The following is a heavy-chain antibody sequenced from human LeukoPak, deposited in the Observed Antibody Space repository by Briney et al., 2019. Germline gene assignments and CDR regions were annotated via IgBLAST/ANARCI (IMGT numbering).Heavy chain of an antibody. CDR3: ARHAMTVRNNSPFDY. D-gene: IGHD3-22*01. Sequence: SETLSLTCTVSGGSISSYYWSWIRQPPGKGLEWIGYIYFSGSTNYNPSLRSRVTISVDTSKNQFSLSLSSLTAADTAVYYCARHAMTVRNNSPFDYWGQGTLVTVSS. J-gene: IGHJ4*02. CDR1: GGSISSYY. CDR2: IYFSGST. V-gene: IGHV4-59*08.